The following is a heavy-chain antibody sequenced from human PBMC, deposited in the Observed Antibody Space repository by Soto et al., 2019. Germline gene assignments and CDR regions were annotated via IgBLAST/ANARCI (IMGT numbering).Heavy chain of an antibody. V-gene: IGHV1-18*04. CDR1: GYSFINYG. CDR3: ARDGGQFCSGINCFREYGMDV. Sequence: QVQLEQSGAEVKKPGASVKVSCKASGYSFINYGFSWVRQAPGQGLEWMGWISPYNGNTNYAQKFQGRVSMTTDTSTSTVSMELRSLRSDDTAIYYCARDGGQFCSGINCFREYGMDVWGQGTTVTVSS. J-gene: IGHJ6*02. CDR2: ISPYNGNT. D-gene: IGHD2-15*01.